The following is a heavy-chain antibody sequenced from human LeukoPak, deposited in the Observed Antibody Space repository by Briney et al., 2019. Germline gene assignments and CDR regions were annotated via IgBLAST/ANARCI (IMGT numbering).Heavy chain of an antibody. CDR1: GGSISSGGYY. Sequence: SQTLSLTCTVSGGSISSGGYYWSWIRQPPGKGLEWIGYVYHSGSTYYNPSLKSRVTISVDTSKNQFSLKLSSVTAADTAVYYCARTDVLRSLKGIDYWGQGTLVTVSS. D-gene: IGHD3-3*01. V-gene: IGHV4-30-2*01. J-gene: IGHJ4*02. CDR3: ARTDVLRSLKGIDY. CDR2: VYHSGST.